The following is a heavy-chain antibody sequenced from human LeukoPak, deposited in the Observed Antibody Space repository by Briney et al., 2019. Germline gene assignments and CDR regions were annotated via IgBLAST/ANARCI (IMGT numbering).Heavy chain of an antibody. V-gene: IGHV3-53*01. CDR1: GFTFSSYE. Sequence: GGSLRLSCAASGFTFSSYEMNWVRQAPGKGLEWVSEIYSDGSTYYAASVKGRFSISRDNSKNTVYVQMNSLRAEDTAMYYCARELREHGVFDIWGQGTMVTVSS. D-gene: IGHD1-26*01. CDR2: IYSDGST. J-gene: IGHJ3*02. CDR3: ARELREHGVFDI.